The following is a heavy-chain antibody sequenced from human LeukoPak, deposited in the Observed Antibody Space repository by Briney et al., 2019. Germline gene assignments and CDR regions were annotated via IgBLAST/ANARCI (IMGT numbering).Heavy chain of an antibody. CDR2: ICWDRGSI. J-gene: IGHJ3*02. Sequence: GGSLRLFCSGSGFTFDDFALHLVREAPGEGLEWVSGICWDRGSIGYADSVKGRFTISRDNAKNSLYLQINSLRAEDTALYYCAKDLGYYDSSGYYYVMANAFDIWGQGTMVTVSS. CDR1: GFTFDDFA. CDR3: AKDLGYYDSSGYYYVMANAFDI. D-gene: IGHD3-22*01. V-gene: IGHV3-9*01.